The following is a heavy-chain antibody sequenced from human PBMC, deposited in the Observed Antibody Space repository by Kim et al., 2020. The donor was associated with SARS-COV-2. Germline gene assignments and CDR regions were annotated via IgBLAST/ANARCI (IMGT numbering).Heavy chain of an antibody. CDR3: TRSSPYYDSSGYYYGMDV. Sequence: GGSLRLSCAASGFTFSGSAMHWVRQASGKGLEWVGRIRNKANNYATAYAASVKGRFTISRDESKNTAYLQMNSLKTEDTAVYYCTRSSPYYDSSGYYYGMDVWGQGTTVTVSS. V-gene: IGHV3-73*01. D-gene: IGHD3-22*01. CDR2: IRNKANNYAT. J-gene: IGHJ6*02. CDR1: GFTFSGSA.